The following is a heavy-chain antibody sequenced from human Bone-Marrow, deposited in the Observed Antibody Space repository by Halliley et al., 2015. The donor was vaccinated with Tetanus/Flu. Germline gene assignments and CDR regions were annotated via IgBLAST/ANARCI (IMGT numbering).Heavy chain of an antibody. V-gene: IGHV3-30*07. CDR2: DGSHE. Sequence: DGSHEDYADSVKCRFTIIRDTSKSALYLQMNSLRVEDTAVYYCARDSRHIAVVAATGRDFGLDVWGQGTTVTVSS. J-gene: IGHJ6*02. D-gene: IGHD2-21*02. CDR3: ARDSRHIAVVAATGRDFGLDV.